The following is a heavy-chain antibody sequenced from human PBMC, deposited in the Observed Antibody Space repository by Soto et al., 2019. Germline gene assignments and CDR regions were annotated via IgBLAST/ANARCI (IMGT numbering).Heavy chain of an antibody. CDR2: ISTTSNTK. CDR3: TRDQDFWSGPPGYYYYMDV. J-gene: IGHJ6*03. V-gene: IGHV3-11*01. D-gene: IGHD3-3*01. Sequence: GGSLRLSCAASGFTFGDYYMSWIRQAPGKGLEWVSYISTTSNTKYYADSVKGRFTISRDNSKNSLYLQMNSLSAEDTAVYYCTRDQDFWSGPPGYYYYMDVWGTGTTVTVSS. CDR1: GFTFGDYY.